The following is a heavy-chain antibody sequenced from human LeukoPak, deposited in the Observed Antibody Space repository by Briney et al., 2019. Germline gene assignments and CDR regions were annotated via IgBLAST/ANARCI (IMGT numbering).Heavy chain of an antibody. CDR2: INHSGST. D-gene: IGHD4/OR15-4a*01. J-gene: IGHJ6*02. V-gene: IGHV4-34*01. CDR3: ARHEANTMYYHYGMDV. Sequence: PSETLSLTCAVYGGSFSGYYWSWIRQPPGKGLEWIGEINHSGSTNYNPSLKSRVTISVDTSKNQFSLKLSSVTAADTAVYYCARHEANTMYYHYGMDVCGQGTTVTVSS. CDR1: GGSFSGYY.